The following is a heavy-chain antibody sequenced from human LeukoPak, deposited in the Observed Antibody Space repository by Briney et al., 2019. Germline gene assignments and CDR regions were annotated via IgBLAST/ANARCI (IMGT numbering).Heavy chain of an antibody. Sequence: PVGSLRLSCAASGFTFSSYSRNSVRQAPGEGLEWVSYICSSSSTIYYADSVNGRFTIYRDNAKGSLYLQMNSLRAEDTAVYYCARAVEYCGSSSCRYRGTWCDLWGQGTLVTVSS. V-gene: IGHV3-48*04. CDR3: ARAVEYCGSSSCRYRGTWCDL. CDR1: GFTFSSYS. CDR2: ICSSSSTI. J-gene: IGHJ5*02. D-gene: IGHD2-2*01.